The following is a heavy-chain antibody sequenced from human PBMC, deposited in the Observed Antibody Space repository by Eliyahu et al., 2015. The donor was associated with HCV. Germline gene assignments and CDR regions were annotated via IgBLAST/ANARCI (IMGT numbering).Heavy chain of an antibody. J-gene: IGHJ6*02. Sequence: EVQLVESGGGLVQPGRSLRLXCSASGFTFDESGMSXVRXAPGKGLEWVGFIRSRAFGGTAEYAASVKGRFXISRDDSKNIAYLQMNSLKTEDTAVYYCSRDSYYNYWSGYPTTDYYYYGMDVWGQGTTVTVSS. V-gene: IGHV3-49*04. D-gene: IGHD3-3*01. CDR3: SRDSYYNYWSGYPTTDYYYYGMDV. CDR1: GFTFDESG. CDR2: IRSRAFGGTA.